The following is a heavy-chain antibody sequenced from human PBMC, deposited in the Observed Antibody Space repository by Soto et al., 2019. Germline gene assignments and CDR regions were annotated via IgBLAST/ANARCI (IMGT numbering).Heavy chain of an antibody. CDR3: AKGGRQWLVTSDFNY. CDR2: VSHDGRNT. Sequence: VQLVESGGGVVQPGRSLRLSCAASGFTFSDYAMHWVRQAPGKGLEWVAVVSHDGRNTHYADSVKGRFTISRDSSKNTGSLEMASPGAEDTAVHFLAKGGRQWLVTSDFNYWGQGALVTVSS. V-gene: IGHV3-30*03. D-gene: IGHD6-19*01. CDR1: GFTFSDYA. J-gene: IGHJ4*02.